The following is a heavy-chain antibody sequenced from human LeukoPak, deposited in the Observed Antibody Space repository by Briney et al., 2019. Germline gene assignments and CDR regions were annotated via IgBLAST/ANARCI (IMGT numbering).Heavy chain of an antibody. J-gene: IGHJ4*02. CDR3: AAPPIIDGGYRPTYYLDS. Sequence: QPGGTLILSCAASGFMFGSYGMTWVRQAPGKGLEWVSALSASGGSTYYADSVKGRFTISRDNSKNTVYLQMNSLRAEDTAVYYCAAPPIIDGGYRPTYYLDSWGQGTLVTVSS. CDR1: GFMFGSYG. CDR2: LSASGGST. V-gene: IGHV3-23*01. D-gene: IGHD5-12*01.